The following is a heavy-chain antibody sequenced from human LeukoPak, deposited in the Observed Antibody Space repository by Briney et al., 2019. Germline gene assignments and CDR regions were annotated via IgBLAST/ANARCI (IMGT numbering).Heavy chain of an antibody. J-gene: IGHJ3*02. Sequence: GRSLRLSCAASGFTFSSYGMHWVRQAPGKGLEWVAFIRYDGSNKYSADSVKGRFTISRDNSKNTLYLQMNSLRAEDMALYCCAKDIGRGYSYGLNAFDIWGQGTMVTVSS. CDR3: AKDIGRGYSYGLNAFDI. D-gene: IGHD5-18*01. V-gene: IGHV3-30*02. CDR1: GFTFSSYG. CDR2: IRYDGSNK.